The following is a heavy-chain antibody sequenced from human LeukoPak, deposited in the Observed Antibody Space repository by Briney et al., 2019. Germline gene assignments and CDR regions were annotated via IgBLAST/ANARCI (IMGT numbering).Heavy chain of an antibody. CDR2: TNQDGSEK. D-gene: IGHD4-17*01. CDR1: GFRFSSYW. V-gene: IGHV3-7*01. J-gene: IGHJ3*02. CDR3: VRVFRDYVEAFDI. Sequence: GGSLRLSCAASGFRFSSYWMSWVRQAPGKGLEWVANTNQDGSEKHYVDSVKGRISITRDNAKSSLYLQMNSLRAEDTAVYYCVRVFRDYVEAFDIWGQGTMVTVSS.